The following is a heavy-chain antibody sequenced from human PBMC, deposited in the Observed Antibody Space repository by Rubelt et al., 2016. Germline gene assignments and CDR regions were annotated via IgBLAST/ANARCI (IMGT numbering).Heavy chain of an antibody. V-gene: IGHV4-59*01. CDR2: IYYSGST. Sequence: QVQLQESGPGLVKPSETLSLTCTVSGGSISSYYWSWIRQPPGKGLEWIGYIYYSGSTNYNPSLKSRVTISMDTSKNQFVLKLSSGTAADTAVYYCATSGGNGGDFDYWGQGTLVTVSS. CDR1: GGSISSYY. J-gene: IGHJ4*02. D-gene: IGHD4-23*01. CDR3: ATSGGNGGDFDY.